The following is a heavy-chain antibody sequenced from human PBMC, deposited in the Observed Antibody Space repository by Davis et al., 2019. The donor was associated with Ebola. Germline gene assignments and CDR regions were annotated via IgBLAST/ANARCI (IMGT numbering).Heavy chain of an antibody. V-gene: IGHV1-18*04. CDR1: GYTFTSYG. D-gene: IGHD4-17*01. CDR3: AREGGYGDYSDYYYGMDV. Sequence: ASVKVSCKASGYTFTSYGISWVRQAPGQGLEWMGWISAYNGNTNYAQKLQGRVTMTTDTSASTAYMELSSLRSEDTAVYYCAREGGYGDYSDYYYGMDVWGKGTTVTVSS. J-gene: IGHJ6*04. CDR2: ISAYNGNT.